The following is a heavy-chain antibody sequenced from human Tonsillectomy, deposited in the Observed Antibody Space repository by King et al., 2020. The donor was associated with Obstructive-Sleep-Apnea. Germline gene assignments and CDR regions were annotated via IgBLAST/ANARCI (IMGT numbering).Heavy chain of an antibody. CDR1: GGSINDYY. V-gene: IGHV4-59*01. Sequence: VQLQESGPGLVKPSETLSLTCTVSGGSINDYYWSWIRQPPGKGLEWIGYIYYSGSTNYNPSLKSRVTVSVDTSKNQFSLKLSSVTAADTAVYYCARLPYGLGNYYNGGWFDPWGQGTLVAVSS. D-gene: IGHD3-10*01. CDR3: ARLPYGLGNYYNGGWFDP. CDR2: IYYSGST. J-gene: IGHJ5*02.